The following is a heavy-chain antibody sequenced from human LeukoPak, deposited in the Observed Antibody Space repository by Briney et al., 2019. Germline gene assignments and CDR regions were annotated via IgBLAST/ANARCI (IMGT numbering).Heavy chain of an antibody. J-gene: IGHJ4*02. D-gene: IGHD3/OR15-3a*01. Sequence: PGGSLRLSCAASGFTVSSNYMSWVRQAPGKGLEWVSVIYAGETIKYADSVKGRFTISRDNSKNTVYLQMNSLRAEDTALYYCATIGTGDYREDSWGQGTPVTVSS. CDR1: GFTVSSNY. V-gene: IGHV3-66*01. CDR3: ATIGTGDYREDS. CDR2: IYAGETI.